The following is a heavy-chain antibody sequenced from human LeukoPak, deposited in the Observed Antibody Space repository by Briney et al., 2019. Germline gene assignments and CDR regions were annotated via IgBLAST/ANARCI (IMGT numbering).Heavy chain of an antibody. CDR1: GFTFDDYG. CDR2: INWNGGST. J-gene: IGHJ3*02. Sequence: GGSLRLSCAASGFTFDDYGMSWVRQAPGKGLEWVSGINWNGGSTGYADSVKGRFTISRDNTKNSLYLQMNSLRAEDTALYYCASSSWYGDAFDIWGQGTMVTVSS. D-gene: IGHD6-13*01. CDR3: ASSSWYGDAFDI. V-gene: IGHV3-20*04.